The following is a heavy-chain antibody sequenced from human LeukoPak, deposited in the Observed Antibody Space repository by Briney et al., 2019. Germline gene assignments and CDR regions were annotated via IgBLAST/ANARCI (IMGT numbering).Heavy chain of an antibody. Sequence: ASVKVSCKVSGYTFTDYYMHWLQQAPGKGLEWMGLVDPEDGETIYAEKFQGRVTITADTSTGTAYMELSSLRSEDTAVYYCATGLGSGYPEYYFDYWGQGTLVTVSS. CDR2: VDPEDGET. D-gene: IGHD3-22*01. CDR3: ATGLGSGYPEYYFDY. CDR1: GYTFTDYY. V-gene: IGHV1-69-2*01. J-gene: IGHJ4*02.